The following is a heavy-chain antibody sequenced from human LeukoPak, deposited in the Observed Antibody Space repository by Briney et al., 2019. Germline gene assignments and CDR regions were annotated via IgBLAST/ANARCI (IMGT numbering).Heavy chain of an antibody. Sequence: PGGSLRLSCAASGFTFSSYGMSWVRQAPGKGLEWVSAISGSGGSTYYADSVKGRFTISRDNSKNTLYLQMNSLRAEDTAVYYCAKGGGRGSSWRYYYYMDVWGKGTTVTISS. CDR2: ISGSGGST. J-gene: IGHJ6*03. CDR3: AKGGGRGSSWRYYYYMDV. D-gene: IGHD6-13*01. CDR1: GFTFSSYG. V-gene: IGHV3-23*01.